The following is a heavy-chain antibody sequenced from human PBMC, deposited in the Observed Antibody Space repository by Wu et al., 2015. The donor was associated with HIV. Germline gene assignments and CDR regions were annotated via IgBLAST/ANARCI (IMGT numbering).Heavy chain of an antibody. D-gene: IGHD3-16*02. CDR1: GGTFSSYA. Sequence: QVQLVQSGAEVKKPGSSVKVSCKASGGTFSSYAISWVRQAPGQGLEWMGRIIPIFGTANYAQKFQGRVTITADESMSTAYMELSSLRSEDTAVYYCARGDYDYVWGSYRNTLDYWGQGTLVTVSS. CDR2: IIPIFGTA. CDR3: ARGDYDYVWGSYRNTLDY. J-gene: IGHJ4*02. V-gene: IGHV1-69*13.